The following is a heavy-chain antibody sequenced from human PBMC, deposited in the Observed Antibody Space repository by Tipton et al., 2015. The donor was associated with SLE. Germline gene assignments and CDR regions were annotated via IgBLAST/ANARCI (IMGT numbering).Heavy chain of an antibody. CDR2: IYYSGST. CDR1: GGSISSSSYY. J-gene: IGHJ4*02. V-gene: IGHV4-39*07. CDR3: ARGRGYFDY. Sequence: TLSLTCTVPGGSISSSSYYWGWIRQPPGKGLEWIGSIYYSGSTYYNPSLKSRVTISVDTSKNQFSLKLSSVTAADTAVYYCARGRGYFDYWGQGTLVTVSS.